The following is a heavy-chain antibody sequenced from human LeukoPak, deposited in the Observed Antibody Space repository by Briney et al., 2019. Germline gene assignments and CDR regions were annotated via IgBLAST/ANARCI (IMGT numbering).Heavy chain of an antibody. CDR3: AASNVAVVDPPNFDY. J-gene: IGHJ4*02. CDR2: IVVGSGNT. CDR1: GFTFTSSA. V-gene: IGHV1-58*02. Sequence: SVKVSCKASGFTFTSSAMQWVRQARGPRLEWIGWIVVGSGNTNYAQKFQERVTITRDMSTSTAYMELSSLRSEDTAVYYCAASNVAVVDPPNFDYWGQGTLVTVSS. D-gene: IGHD3-22*01.